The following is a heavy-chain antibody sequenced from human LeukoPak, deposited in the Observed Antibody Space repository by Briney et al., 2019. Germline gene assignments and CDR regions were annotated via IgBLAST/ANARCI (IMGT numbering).Heavy chain of an antibody. CDR3: ARDRDAMADFDY. CDR1: GGSFSSYY. J-gene: IGHJ4*02. V-gene: IGHV4-4*07. D-gene: IGHD5-18*01. Sequence: PSESLSLTCTVSGGSFSSYYWSWIRQPAGQGLEWIGRIYTSGSTNYNPSLKSRVTMSVDTSKNQFSLKLSSVTAADTAVYYCARDRDAMADFDYWGQGTLVTVSS. CDR2: IYTSGST.